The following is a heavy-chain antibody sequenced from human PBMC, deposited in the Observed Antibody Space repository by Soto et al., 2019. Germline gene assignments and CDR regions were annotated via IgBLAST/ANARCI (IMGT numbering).Heavy chain of an antibody. CDR2: ISYDGSNK. D-gene: IGHD5-12*01. CDR1: GFIFSSYG. Sequence: QVQLVESGGGVVQPGRSLRLSCAASGFIFSSYGMHWVRQAPGKGLEWVAVISYDGSNKYYADSVKGRFTISRDNSKNTLYLQMNSLRAEDTAVYYCARDYYRFNSGYGFSMDVWGQGTTVTVSS. J-gene: IGHJ6*02. V-gene: IGHV3-30-3*01. CDR3: ARDYYRFNSGYGFSMDV.